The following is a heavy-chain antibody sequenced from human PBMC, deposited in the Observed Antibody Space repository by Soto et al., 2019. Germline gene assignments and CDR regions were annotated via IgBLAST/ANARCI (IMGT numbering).Heavy chain of an antibody. CDR3: ARGSPQTGGLDV. V-gene: IGHV3-13*01. D-gene: IGHD3-10*01. J-gene: IGHJ6*02. CDR1: GFTFSNYD. Sequence: EVQLVEWGGGLVHPGGSLRLSCAASGFTFSNYDMHWVRQGVGKGLEWVSSSGIGCDTYYPASVRGRFSVSRENADNSLHLQTNSLAAGDTAVYYRARGSPQTGGLDVWGQGTTVTVSS. CDR2: SGIGCDT.